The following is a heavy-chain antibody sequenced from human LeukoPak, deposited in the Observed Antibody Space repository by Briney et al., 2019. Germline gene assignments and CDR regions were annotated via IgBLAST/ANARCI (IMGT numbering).Heavy chain of an antibody. CDR2: IYTSGST. CDR1: GGSISSGSYF. D-gene: IGHD5-12*01. Sequence: SQTLSLTCTVSGGSISSGSYFWSWIRQPAGKGLEWFGRIYTSGSTNYNPSLKSRVTISPDASKNQFSLKLSSVTAADTAVYYCARELAGYGKLDYWGQGILVTVSS. CDR3: ARELAGYGKLDY. V-gene: IGHV4-61*02. J-gene: IGHJ4*02.